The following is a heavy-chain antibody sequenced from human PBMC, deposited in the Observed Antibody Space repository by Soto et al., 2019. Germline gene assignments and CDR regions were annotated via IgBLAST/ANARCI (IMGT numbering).Heavy chain of an antibody. D-gene: IGHD6-6*01. CDR3: ARGRGQHVTGDAFDI. CDR2: ISSSGSTI. Sequence: GGSLRLSCAASGFTFSSYEMNWVRQAPGKGLEWVSYISSSGSTIYYADSVKGRFTISRDNAKNSLYLQMNSLRADDTAVYYCARGRGQHVTGDAFDIWGQGTMVTVSS. V-gene: IGHV3-48*03. J-gene: IGHJ3*02. CDR1: GFTFSSYE.